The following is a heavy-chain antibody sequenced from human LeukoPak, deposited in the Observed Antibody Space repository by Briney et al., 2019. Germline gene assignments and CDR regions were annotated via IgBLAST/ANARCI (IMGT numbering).Heavy chain of an antibody. Sequence: SETLSLTCTVSGGLLSSYYWSWIRHPPGKGLVGIGYLYYSGSTNYNPSLKSRVTISVDTSKNQLSLNLSAVTAADTAVYYCARVYSSSWNDAFDIWGQGTMVTVSS. V-gene: IGHV4-59*13. CDR3: ARVYSSSWNDAFDI. CDR1: GGLLSSYY. CDR2: LYYSGST. J-gene: IGHJ3*02. D-gene: IGHD6-13*01.